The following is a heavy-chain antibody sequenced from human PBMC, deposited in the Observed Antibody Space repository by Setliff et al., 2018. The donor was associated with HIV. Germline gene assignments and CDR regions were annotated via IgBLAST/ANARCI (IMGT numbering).Heavy chain of an antibody. CDR2: INHSGST. CDR3: ARGRDYTGSWFRPFYLDF. D-gene: IGHD3-3*01. CDR1: GGSLSAYH. Sequence: SETLSLTCAVYGGSLSAYHWSWIRQTPGKGLEWLGEINHSGSTAYNLALESRVSMSIDTSKNQFSLKLTSVTAADTAIYYCARGRDYTGSWFRPFYLDFWGHGNLVTVS. J-gene: IGHJ4*01. V-gene: IGHV4-34*01.